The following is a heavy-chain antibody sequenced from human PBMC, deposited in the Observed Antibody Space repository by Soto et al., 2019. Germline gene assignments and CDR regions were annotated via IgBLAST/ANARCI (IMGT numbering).Heavy chain of an antibody. D-gene: IGHD1-26*01. CDR3: ARELIVGPAEYFQH. J-gene: IGHJ1*01. V-gene: IGHV4-4*02. Sequence: QVQLQESGPGLVKPSGTLTLTCAVSGGSISSSNWWTWVRQPPGKGLEWIGEIYDSGSTNYNPSLKSRVTISVDKSKNQFSLKLSSVTAADTAIYYCARELIVGPAEYFQHWGQGTLVTVSS. CDR1: GGSISSSNW. CDR2: IYDSGST.